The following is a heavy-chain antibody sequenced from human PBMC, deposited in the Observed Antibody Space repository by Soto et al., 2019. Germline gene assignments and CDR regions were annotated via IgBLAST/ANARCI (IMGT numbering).Heavy chain of an antibody. Sequence: SETLSLTCTVSGGSISSSYYWGWIRQPPGKGLEWIGSIYYSGNAYYNPSLKSRVTISVDTAKNQFSLKLSSVTAADTAVYYCARLVWSYGTWFDPWGQGTLVTVS. CDR2: IYYSGNA. J-gene: IGHJ5*02. V-gene: IGHV4-39*01. D-gene: IGHD5-18*01. CDR1: GGSISSSYY. CDR3: ARLVWSYGTWFDP.